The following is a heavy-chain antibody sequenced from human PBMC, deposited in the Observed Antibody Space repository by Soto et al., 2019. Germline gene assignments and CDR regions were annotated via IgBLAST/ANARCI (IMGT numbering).Heavy chain of an antibody. D-gene: IGHD3-16*01. V-gene: IGHV4-30-2*01. Sequence: TSETLSLTCAFSGGSIISGGYSWSWIRQPPGKGLEWIGYIYHSGSTYYNPSLKSRVTISVDRSKNQFSLKLSSVTAADTAVYYCAREGGPHYGMDVWGQGTTVTVSS. CDR1: GGSIISGGYS. J-gene: IGHJ6*02. CDR3: AREGGPHYGMDV. CDR2: IYHSGST.